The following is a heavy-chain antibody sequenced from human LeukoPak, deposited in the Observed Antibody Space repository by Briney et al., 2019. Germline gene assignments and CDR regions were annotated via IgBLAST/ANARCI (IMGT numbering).Heavy chain of an antibody. Sequence: GASVKVSCKASGYTFTSYGICWVRQAPGQGLEWMGWISAYNGNTNYAQKLQGRVTMTTDTSTSTAYMELRSLRSDDTAVYYCARDGAMDSSSAYIWFDPWGQGTLVTVSS. CDR2: ISAYNGNT. CDR1: GYTFTSYG. D-gene: IGHD6-6*01. J-gene: IGHJ5*02. V-gene: IGHV1-18*01. CDR3: ARDGAMDSSSAYIWFDP.